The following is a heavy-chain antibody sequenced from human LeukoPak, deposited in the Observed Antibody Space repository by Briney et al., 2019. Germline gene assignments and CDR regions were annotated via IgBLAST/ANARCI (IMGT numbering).Heavy chain of an antibody. CDR3: ARGSCSSTSCPFDY. D-gene: IGHD2-2*01. Sequence: SETLSLTCAVSGYSINSGYYWGWIRRPPGKGLEWIGIIFHSASTYYTPSLKSRVTISVDTSNNQFSLKLSSVTAADTAVYYCARGSCSSTSCPFDYWGQGTLVTVSS. J-gene: IGHJ4*02. V-gene: IGHV4-38-2*01. CDR2: IFHSAST. CDR1: GYSINSGYY.